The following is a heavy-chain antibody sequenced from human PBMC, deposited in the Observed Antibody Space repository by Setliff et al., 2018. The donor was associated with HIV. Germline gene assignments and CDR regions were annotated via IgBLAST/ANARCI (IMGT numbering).Heavy chain of an antibody. D-gene: IGHD3-22*01. CDR1: GFTFDDFG. J-gene: IGHJ4*02. CDR3: ARGVSESGIVVVITPLYFDY. CDR2: INWNGGST. Sequence: GGSLRLSCAAYGFTFDDFGMSWVRQAPGKGLEWVSGINWNGGSTGYADSVKGRFTISRDNAKNSLYLQMNSLRAEDTAVYYCARGVSESGIVVVITPLYFDYWGQGTLVTVSS. V-gene: IGHV3-20*04.